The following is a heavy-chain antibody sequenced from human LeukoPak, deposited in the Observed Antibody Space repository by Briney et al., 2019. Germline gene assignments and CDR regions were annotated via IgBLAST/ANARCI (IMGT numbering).Heavy chain of an antibody. J-gene: IGHJ4*02. D-gene: IGHD5-18*01. Sequence: QPRGSLRLSCAASGFTFSSYAMSWVRQAPGKGLEWVSAISGSGGSTYYADSVKGRFTISRDNSKNTLYLQMNSLRAEDTAVYYCARAVIWEYSYENWGQGTLVTVSS. CDR1: GFTFSSYA. V-gene: IGHV3-23*01. CDR2: ISGSGGST. CDR3: ARAVIWEYSYEN.